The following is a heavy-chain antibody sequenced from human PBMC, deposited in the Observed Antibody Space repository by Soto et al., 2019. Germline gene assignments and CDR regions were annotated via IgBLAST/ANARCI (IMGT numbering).Heavy chain of an antibody. J-gene: IGHJ4*02. CDR2: IYRGDSDI. CDR1: GYSFTSYW. V-gene: IGHV5-51*01. CDR3: AADGHSHVSFDF. D-gene: IGHD5-18*01. Sequence: GESLKISCKGSGYSFTSYWIAWVRQMPGKGLEWMGIIYRGDSDIRYSPSFQGQVTISTDKSISTAYLQWNSLKASDTAMYYCAADGHSHVSFDFWGQGSLVAVSS.